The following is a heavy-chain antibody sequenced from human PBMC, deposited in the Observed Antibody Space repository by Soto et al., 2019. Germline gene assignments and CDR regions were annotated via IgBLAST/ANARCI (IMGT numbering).Heavy chain of an antibody. CDR1: GYTFTNYG. CDR3: AREGQAPYYYYGMDV. V-gene: IGHV1-18*01. CDR2: ISGYNGNT. Sequence: QVQVVQSGDEVKKPGASVKVSCKASGYTFTNYGFSWVRQAPGQGLEWMGWISGYNGNTKYAEKFQGRVTMTTDTSTSTAHMEPRSLRSDDTDVYYCAREGQAPYYYYGMDVWGQGTAVTVS. J-gene: IGHJ6*02.